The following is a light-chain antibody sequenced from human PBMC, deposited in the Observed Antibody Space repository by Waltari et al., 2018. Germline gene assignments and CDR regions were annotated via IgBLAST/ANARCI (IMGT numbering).Light chain of an antibody. CDR1: QSVVINYNNKNY. V-gene: IGKV4-1*01. CDR3: QQYHSVPFT. J-gene: IGKJ4*01. CDR2: GAS. Sequence: DIVMTRSPDALAVSLGGRDAITRKSSQSVVINYNNKNYIAWYQKKPGQPPKLLIYGASTRDAGVPDRFSGSGSETDFTLTISSLQPEDVAVYYCQQYHSVPFTFGGGTKVEIQ.